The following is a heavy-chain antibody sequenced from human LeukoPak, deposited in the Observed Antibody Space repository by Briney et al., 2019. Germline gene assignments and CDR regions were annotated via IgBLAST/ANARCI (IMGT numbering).Heavy chain of an antibody. V-gene: IGHV3-48*04. CDR2: ISSSSSTI. D-gene: IGHD7-27*01. CDR1: GFTVNSNY. J-gene: IGHJ6*02. CDR3: AREELGIGYYGMDV. Sequence: GGSLRLSCAASGFTVNSNYMSWVRQAPGKGLEWVSYISSSSSTIYYADSVKGRFTISRDNAKNSLYLQMNSLRAEDTAVYYCAREELGIGYYGMDVWGQGTTVTVSS.